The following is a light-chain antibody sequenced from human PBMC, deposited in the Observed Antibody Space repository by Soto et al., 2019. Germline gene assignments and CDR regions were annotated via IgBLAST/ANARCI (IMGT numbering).Light chain of an antibody. CDR3: VLYMGSGSVV. V-gene: IGLV8-61*01. Sequence: QTVVTQEPSFSVCPGGTVTLTCGLTSGSVSTNHYPTWYQQTPGQTPRTLIYGTSTRSSGVPDRFSGSILGNKAALTITRAQADDESDYYCVLYMGSGSVVFGGGTKLTVL. J-gene: IGLJ2*01. CDR1: SGSVSTNHY. CDR2: GTS.